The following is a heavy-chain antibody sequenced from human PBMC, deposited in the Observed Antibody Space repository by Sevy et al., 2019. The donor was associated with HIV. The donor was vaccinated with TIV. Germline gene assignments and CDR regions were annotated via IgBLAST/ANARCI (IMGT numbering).Heavy chain of an antibody. Sequence: KQSQTLSLTCTVSGDSIISSHWWSWFRQTPGKGLEWIGDMYHRGTTNYNPSLKTRVIISVDKSKNQFFLKLTSVTAADTAVYYCAAAAGTDILGYYFGSWGQGSSVTVSS. CDR1: GDSIISSHW. D-gene: IGHD6-25*01. CDR3: AAAAGTDILGYYFGS. CDR2: MYHRGTT. V-gene: IGHV4-4*02. J-gene: IGHJ4*02.